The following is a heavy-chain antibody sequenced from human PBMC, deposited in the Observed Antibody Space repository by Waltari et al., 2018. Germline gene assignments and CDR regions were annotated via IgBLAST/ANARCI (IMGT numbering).Heavy chain of an antibody. D-gene: IGHD5-18*01. CDR2: IYYSGST. CDR1: GGSISSYY. Sequence: QVQLQESGPGLVKPSETLSLTCTVPGGSISSYYWSWIRQPPGKGLEWIGYIYYSGSTNYNPSLKSRVTISVDTSKNQFSLKLSSVTAADTAVYYCARVENSYSYGIDYWGQGTLVTVSS. CDR3: ARVENSYSYGIDY. V-gene: IGHV4-59*01. J-gene: IGHJ4*02.